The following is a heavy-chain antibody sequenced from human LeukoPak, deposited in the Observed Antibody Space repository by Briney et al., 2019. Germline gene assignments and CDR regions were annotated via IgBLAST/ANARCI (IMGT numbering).Heavy chain of an antibody. J-gene: IGHJ1*01. CDR2: ISHDGSNK. V-gene: IGHV3-30*01. CDR1: GFTFSSYA. CDR3: AGSPKYSSSWYEYFQH. D-gene: IGHD6-13*01. Sequence: GRSLRLSCAASGFTFSSYAMHWVRQAPGKGLEWVAAISHDGSNKYHADSVKGRSTISRDNSKNTVYLQMNSLRAEDTAVYFCAGSPKYSSSWYEYFQHWGQGTLVTVSS.